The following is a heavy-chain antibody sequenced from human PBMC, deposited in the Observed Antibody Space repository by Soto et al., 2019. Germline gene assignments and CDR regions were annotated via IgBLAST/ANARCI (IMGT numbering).Heavy chain of an antibody. CDR2: IYHSGST. CDR1: GGSISSSNW. CDR3: ARVRITIFGDDYYYYGMDV. Sequence: SETLSLTCAVSGGSISSSNWWSWVRQPPGKGLEWIGEIYHSGSTNYNPSLKSRVTISVDKSKNQFSLKLSSVTAADTAVYYCARVRITIFGDDYYYYGMDVWGQGTTVTVSS. V-gene: IGHV4-4*02. J-gene: IGHJ6*02. D-gene: IGHD3-3*01.